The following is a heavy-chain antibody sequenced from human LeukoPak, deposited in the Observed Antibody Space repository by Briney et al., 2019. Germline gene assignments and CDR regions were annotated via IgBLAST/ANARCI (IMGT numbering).Heavy chain of an antibody. CDR2: IIPILGIA. CDR1: GGTFSSYA. Sequence: SVKVSRKASGGTFSSYAISWVRQAPGQGLEWMGRIIPILGIANYAQKFQGRVTITADKSTSTAYMELSSLRSEDTAVYYCASLATHYYDSSGFGGAYYYYYGMDVWGQGTTVTVSS. CDR3: ASLATHYYDSSGFGGAYYYYYGMDV. D-gene: IGHD3-22*01. V-gene: IGHV1-69*04. J-gene: IGHJ6*02.